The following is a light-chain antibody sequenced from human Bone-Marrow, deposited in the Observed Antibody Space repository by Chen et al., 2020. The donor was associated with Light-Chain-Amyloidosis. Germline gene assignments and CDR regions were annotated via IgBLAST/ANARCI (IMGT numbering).Light chain of an antibody. Sequence: SYELTQPPSVSVSPGPTARITCSGDDLPTKYAYWYQQKPGQAPVLVIHRDTERPTGISARFTGSSSGTTATLTIRGVEAEDEADYHCQSADSSGTYEVIFGGGTKLTVL. J-gene: IGLJ2*01. V-gene: IGLV3-25*03. CDR2: RDT. CDR3: QSADSSGTYEVI. CDR1: DLPTKY.